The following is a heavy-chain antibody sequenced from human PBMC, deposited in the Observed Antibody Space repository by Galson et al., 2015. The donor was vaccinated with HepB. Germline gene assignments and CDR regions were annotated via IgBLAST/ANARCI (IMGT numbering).Heavy chain of an antibody. D-gene: IGHD3-22*01. CDR3: TRPPYYYDSSGYYGDWFDP. CDR1: GFTFSGSA. V-gene: IGHV3-73*01. Sequence: SLRLSCAGSGFTFSGSAIHWVRQASGKGLEWVGRIRSRANDYATAYAASVKGRFTISRDDSKNTAYLQMNSLKSEDTAVYYCTRPPYYYDSSGYYGDWFDPWGQGTLVTVSS. J-gene: IGHJ5*02. CDR2: IRSRANDYAT.